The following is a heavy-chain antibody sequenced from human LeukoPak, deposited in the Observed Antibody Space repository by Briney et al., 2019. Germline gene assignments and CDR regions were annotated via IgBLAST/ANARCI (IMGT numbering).Heavy chain of an antibody. CDR3: GRVSGRLVPPH. J-gene: IGHJ4*02. CDR1: GYTFTGYY. Sequence: ASVKVSCKASGYTFTGYYMHGVRQAPGHGLEWMGWINPNSGGTNYAQKFQGRVTMTRDTSISTAYMELSRLRSDDTVVYYCGRVSGRLVPPHWGQGNLVTVSS. D-gene: IGHD3-10*01. CDR2: INPNSGGT. V-gene: IGHV1-2*02.